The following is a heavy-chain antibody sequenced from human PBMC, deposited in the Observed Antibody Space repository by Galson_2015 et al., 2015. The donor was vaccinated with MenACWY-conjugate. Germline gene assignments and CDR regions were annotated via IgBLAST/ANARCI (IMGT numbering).Heavy chain of an antibody. CDR1: GFSFPFYW. Sequence: LLLSCAASGFSFPFYWMHWVRHSPGEGPVWVARINNDGSSPNYAGSVRGRFSISRDNAMHTLYLQMDSLRAEDTAVYYCVRSDYGDFSFDLWGRGTLVTVAS. V-gene: IGHV3-74*01. CDR3: VRSDYGDFSFDL. D-gene: IGHD4-17*01. CDR2: INNDGSSP. J-gene: IGHJ2*01.